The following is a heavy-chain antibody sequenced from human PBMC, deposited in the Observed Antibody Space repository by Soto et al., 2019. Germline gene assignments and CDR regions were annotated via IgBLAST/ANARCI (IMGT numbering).Heavy chain of an antibody. V-gene: IGHV3-30-3*01. CDR2: ISYDGSNK. CDR1: GFTFSSYA. CDR3: ARAKNYDILTGPFDY. Sequence: GGSLRLSCAASGFTFSSYAMHWVRQAPGKGLEWVAVISYDGSNKYYADSVKGRFTISRDNSKNTLYLQVNSLRAEDTAVYYCARAKNYDILTGPFDYWGQGTLVTVSS. J-gene: IGHJ4*02. D-gene: IGHD3-9*01.